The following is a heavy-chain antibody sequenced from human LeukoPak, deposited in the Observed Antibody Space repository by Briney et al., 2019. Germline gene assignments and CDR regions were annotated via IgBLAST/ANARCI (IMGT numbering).Heavy chain of an antibody. CDR3: ARADRYSDAFDI. CDR1: GGSFSGYY. CDR2: INHSGST. D-gene: IGHD2-15*01. J-gene: IGHJ3*02. Sequence: SETLSLTCAVYGGSFSGYYWSWIRQPPGKGLEWIGEINHSGSTNYNPSLKSRVTISVDTSKNQFSLKLSSVTAADTAVYYCARADRYSDAFDIWGQGTMVTVSS. V-gene: IGHV4-34*01.